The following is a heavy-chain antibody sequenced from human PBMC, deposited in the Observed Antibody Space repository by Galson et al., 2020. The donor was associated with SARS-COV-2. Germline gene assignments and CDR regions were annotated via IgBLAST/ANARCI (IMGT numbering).Heavy chain of an antibody. V-gene: IGHV3-7*04. CDR1: GFTFSSYW. Sequence: HSGGSLRLSCAASGFTFSSYWMSWVRQAPGKGLEWVANIKQDGSEKYYVDSVKGRFTISRDNAKNSLYLQMNSLRAEDTAVYYCARVQDYYYYYYGMDVWGQGTTVTVSS. CDR2: IKQDGSEK. J-gene: IGHJ6*02. CDR3: ARVQDYYYYYYGMDV.